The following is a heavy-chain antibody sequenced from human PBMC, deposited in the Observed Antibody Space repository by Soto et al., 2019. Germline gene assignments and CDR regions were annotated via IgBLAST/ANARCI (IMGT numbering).Heavy chain of an antibody. D-gene: IGHD6-13*01. V-gene: IGHV3-33*01. CDR1: VFTFSSYG. CDR3: ARAVPAAAGPAVKTAY. CDR2: IWYDGSNK. Sequence: QVQLVESGGGVVQPGRSLRLSCAASVFTFSSYGMHWVRQAPGKGLECVAVIWYDGSNKYYADSVKGRFTIYRDNSKNTLYLQMNSLRAEDTAVYYCARAVPAAAGPAVKTAYCGQGTLVTVSS. J-gene: IGHJ4*02.